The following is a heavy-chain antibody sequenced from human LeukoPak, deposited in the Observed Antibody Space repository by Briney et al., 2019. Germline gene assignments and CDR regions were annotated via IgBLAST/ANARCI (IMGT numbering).Heavy chain of an antibody. J-gene: IGHJ5*02. CDR2: IRGSGSST. D-gene: IGHD3-22*01. V-gene: IGHV3-23*01. Sequence: GGSLRLSCAASGFTFSNNAMSWVRQAPGKGLEWVSAIRGSGSSTYYGDSVKGRFTITRDNSENTLYLQMNSLRAEDTAVYYCAKDAREYYYDSSSTLNWFDPWGQGTLVTVSS. CDR1: GFTFSNNA. CDR3: AKDAREYYYDSSSTLNWFDP.